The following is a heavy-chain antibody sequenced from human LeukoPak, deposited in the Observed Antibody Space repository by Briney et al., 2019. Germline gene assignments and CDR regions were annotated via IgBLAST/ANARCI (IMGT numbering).Heavy chain of an antibody. J-gene: IGHJ6*03. D-gene: IGHD2-15*01. Sequence: PGGSLRLSCAASGFTFSSYAMSWVRQAPGKGLEWVSGINERGDKTYYADSVKGRLTISRDYSKNTLYLQMSSLRAEDTAVYYCARFVVGPYYYMDVWGKGTTVTVSS. CDR2: INERGDKT. V-gene: IGHV3-23*01. CDR1: GFTFSSYA. CDR3: ARFVVGPYYYMDV.